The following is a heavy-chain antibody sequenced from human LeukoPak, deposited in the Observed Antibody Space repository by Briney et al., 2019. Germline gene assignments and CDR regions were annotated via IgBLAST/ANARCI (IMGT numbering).Heavy chain of an antibody. V-gene: IGHV3-21*01. CDR1: GFSFSTYN. J-gene: IGHJ4*02. D-gene: IGHD3-22*01. CDR3: ARAGTNYYDTSGYAY. Sequence: PGGSLRLSCEASGFSFSTYNMNWVRQAPGQRLEWISSITSSSSYVFYADSVRGRFTISRDNAKNSLYLQIDSLRAEDTAVYYCARAGTNYYDTSGYAYWGQGTLLTVSS. CDR2: ITSSSSYV.